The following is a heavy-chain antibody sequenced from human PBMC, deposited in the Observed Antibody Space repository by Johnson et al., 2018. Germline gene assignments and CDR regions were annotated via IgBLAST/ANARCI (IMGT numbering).Heavy chain of an antibody. CDR2: SIPIFGPA. CDR3: ARDREQWLVRRYYGMDV. V-gene: IGHV1-69*01. J-gene: IGHJ6*02. Sequence: QEQLVESGAEVKKPGSSVKVSCKASGGTFSSYAISWVRQAPGQGLEWMGGSIPIFGPANYAQKFQGRVAITADEPTSTAHMELSSLRSEDTAVYYWARDREQWLVRRYYGMDVWGQGTTVTVSS. D-gene: IGHD6-19*01. CDR1: GGTFSSYA.